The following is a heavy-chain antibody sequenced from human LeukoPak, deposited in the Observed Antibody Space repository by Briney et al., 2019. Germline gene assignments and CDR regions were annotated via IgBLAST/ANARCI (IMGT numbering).Heavy chain of an antibody. Sequence: SETLSLTCTVSGGSISSSAYHWGWIRQPPGKGLEWVGSKYYGGSTYYNLSLKSRVTISVDTSKNQFSLKLSSVTAADTAVYYCARDGYYYDSSGYSRFDYWGQGTLVTVSS. V-gene: IGHV4-39*07. J-gene: IGHJ4*02. CDR3: ARDGYYYDSSGYSRFDY. CDR2: KYYGGST. D-gene: IGHD3-22*01. CDR1: GGSISSSAYH.